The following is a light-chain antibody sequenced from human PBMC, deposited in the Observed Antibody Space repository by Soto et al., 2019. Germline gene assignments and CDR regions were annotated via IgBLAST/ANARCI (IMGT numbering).Light chain of an antibody. Sequence: DIQMTQSPSTLSASVVDRVTITCRSSQSIGNWLAWYQQKPGKAPKLLIYKGSDLQSGVPSRFSGSGSGAEFTLTISSLQPEDFATYYCQQSYSTPRTFGQGTKV. J-gene: IGKJ1*01. CDR2: KGS. V-gene: IGKV1-5*03. CDR3: QQSYSTPRT. CDR1: QSIGNW.